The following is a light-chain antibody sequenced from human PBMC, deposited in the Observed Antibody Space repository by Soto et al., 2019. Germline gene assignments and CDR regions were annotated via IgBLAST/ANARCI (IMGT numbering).Light chain of an antibody. V-gene: IGKV1-39*01. Sequence: DIQMTQSPSSLSASVGDRVTITCRASQSISSYLNWYQQKPGKAPKLLIYAASILQSGVPSRFSGSGSGTDFTLTISSLQPEDFATYYGQQSYSTRRTFGQGTKVEIK. J-gene: IGKJ1*01. CDR3: QQSYSTRRT. CDR2: AAS. CDR1: QSISSY.